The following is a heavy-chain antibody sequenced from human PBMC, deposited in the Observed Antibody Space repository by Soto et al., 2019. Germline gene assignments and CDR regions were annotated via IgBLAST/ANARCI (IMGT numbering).Heavy chain of an antibody. CDR1: GDSVSSNSAA. CDR3: ARDPTIAAARRGGMDV. J-gene: IGHJ6*02. Sequence: SQTLSLTCAISGDSVSSNSAAWNWIRQSPSRGFEWLGRTYYRSKWYNDYAVSVKSRITINPDTSKNQFSLQLNSVTPEDTAVYYCARDPTIAAARRGGMDVWGQGTTVTVSS. V-gene: IGHV6-1*01. D-gene: IGHD6-13*01. CDR2: TYYRSKWYN.